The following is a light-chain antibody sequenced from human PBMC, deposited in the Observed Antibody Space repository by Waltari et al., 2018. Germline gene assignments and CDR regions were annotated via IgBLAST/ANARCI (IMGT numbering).Light chain of an antibody. CDR2: DVS. V-gene: IGLV2-11*01. Sequence: QSALTQPRSVSGSPGQSVTISCTGTSSDVGGYNYVSWYQHHPGKAPKVLIHDVSKRPSGVPDRFSGSKSGNTASLTISGLQAEDEADYSCCSYAGSYTFRVFGTGTKVTVL. CDR1: SSDVGGYNY. J-gene: IGLJ1*01. CDR3: CSYAGSYTFRV.